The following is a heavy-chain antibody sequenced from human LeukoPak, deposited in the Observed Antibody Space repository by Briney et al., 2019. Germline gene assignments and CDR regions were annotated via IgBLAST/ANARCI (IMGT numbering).Heavy chain of an antibody. Sequence: GGSLRLSCAASGFTFNLYWIHWVRQPPGKGLEWLSRISDDGTTTNCADSVKGRFAISRDNAKNTLYLQMHSLRVDDTAVYYCARDSRYHSGWGSYQPYWFDPWGQGTLVTVSS. D-gene: IGHD3-10*01. CDR3: ARDSRYHSGWGSYQPYWFDP. CDR2: ISDDGTTT. CDR1: GFTFNLYW. J-gene: IGHJ5*02. V-gene: IGHV3-74*01.